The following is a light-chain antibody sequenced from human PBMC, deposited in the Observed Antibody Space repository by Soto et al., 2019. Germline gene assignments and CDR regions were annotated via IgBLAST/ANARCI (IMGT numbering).Light chain of an antibody. J-gene: IGLJ1*01. CDR1: STDVSGYNA. CDR3: NSFRVSHLYV. V-gene: IGLV2-14*01. CDR2: EVT. Sequence: QSVLGQPASVSGSPGQTITISCTGTSTDVSGYNAVSWYQHHPGKAPKLIIYEVTHRPSGVSDRFSASKSGNTASLTISGLQAGDEADYYCNSFRVSHLYVFGTGTKVTVL.